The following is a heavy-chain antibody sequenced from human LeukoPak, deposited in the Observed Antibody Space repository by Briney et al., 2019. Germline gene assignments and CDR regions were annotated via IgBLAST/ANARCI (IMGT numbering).Heavy chain of an antibody. CDR2: INPNSGGT. CDR1: GYTFTGYY. V-gene: IGHV1-2*02. Sequence: ASVKVSCKASGYTFTGYYMHWVRQAPGQGLEWMGWINPNSGGTNYAQKFQGRVTMTRDTSISTAYMELSSLRSEDTAVYYCARGGSSSWYVSYRYNWFDPWGQGTLVTVSS. CDR3: ARGGSSSWYVSYRYNWFDP. D-gene: IGHD6-13*01. J-gene: IGHJ5*02.